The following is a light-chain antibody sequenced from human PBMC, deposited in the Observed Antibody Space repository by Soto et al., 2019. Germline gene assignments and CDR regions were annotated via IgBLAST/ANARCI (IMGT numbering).Light chain of an antibody. V-gene: IGKV1-5*01. CDR2: DAS. Sequence: DIQMTQSPSTLSASLGDRVTIXXRASQSISSWLAWYQQKPGKAPKVXIYDASSLESGVPSRFSGSGSGTDFTLTISSLQPEDFATYYCQQFKSYPLTFGGGTKVDIK. J-gene: IGKJ4*01. CDR1: QSISSW. CDR3: QQFKSYPLT.